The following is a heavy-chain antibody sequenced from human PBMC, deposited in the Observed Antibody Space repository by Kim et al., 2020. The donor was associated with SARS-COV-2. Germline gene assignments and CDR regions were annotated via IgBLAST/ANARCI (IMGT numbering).Heavy chain of an antibody. CDR3: ARAGRGKTVVVVVAATWYYFDY. CDR2: ISAYNGNT. V-gene: IGHV1-18*01. J-gene: IGHJ4*02. D-gene: IGHD2-15*01. CDR1: GYTFTSYG. Sequence: ASVKVSCKASGYTFTSYGISWVRQAPGQGLEWMGWISAYNGNTNYAQKLQGRVTMTTDTSTSTAYMELRSLRSDDTAVYYCARAGRGKTVVVVVAATWYYFDYWGQGTLVTVSS.